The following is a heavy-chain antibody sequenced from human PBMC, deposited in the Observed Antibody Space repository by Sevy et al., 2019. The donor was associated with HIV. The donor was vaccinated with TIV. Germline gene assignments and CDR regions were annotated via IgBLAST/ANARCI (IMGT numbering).Heavy chain of an antibody. J-gene: IGHJ3*02. CDR2: INPNSGGT. CDR3: ARDEYCSSTSCYTRGAFDI. CDR1: GYTFTGYY. V-gene: IGHV1-2*02. Sequence: ASVKVSCKASGYTFTGYYMHWVRQAPGQGLEWMGWINPNSGGTNYAQKFQGRVTMTRDTSISTAYMELSRLRSDDPAVYYCARDEYCSSTSCYTRGAFDIWGQGTMVTVSS. D-gene: IGHD2-2*02.